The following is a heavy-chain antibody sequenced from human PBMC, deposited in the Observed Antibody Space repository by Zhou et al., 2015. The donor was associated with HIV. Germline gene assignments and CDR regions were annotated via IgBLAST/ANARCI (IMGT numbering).Heavy chain of an antibody. CDR2: ISTYNGNT. CDR3: ARSEQSLVPYTYTKIYYGMDV. CDR1: NYIFTNYD. Sequence: QFQLVQSAAEVKKPGASVKVSCKAYNYIFTNYDIAWVRQAPGQGLEWMGWISTYNGNTNYAQNLQGRVTMTTDISTSTAYMELRSLGSDDTAIYYCARSEQSLVPYTYTKIYYGMDVWGQGTTLTVSS. D-gene: IGHD6-19*01. V-gene: IGHV1-18*04. J-gene: IGHJ6*02.